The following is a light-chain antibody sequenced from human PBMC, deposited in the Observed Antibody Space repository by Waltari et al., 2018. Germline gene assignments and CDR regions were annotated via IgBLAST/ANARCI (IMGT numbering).Light chain of an antibody. J-gene: IGLJ1*01. CDR1: SPNIGAGYD. CDR2: GNS. V-gene: IGLV1-40*01. Sequence: QSVLTQPPSVSGAPGQRVTISCTGSSPNIGAGYDVHWYQQLPGTAPKLLIHGNSNRPSGVPDRFSGSKSGTSASLAITGLQAEDEADYYCQSYDSSLSGSDVFGTGTKVTVL. CDR3: QSYDSSLSGSDV.